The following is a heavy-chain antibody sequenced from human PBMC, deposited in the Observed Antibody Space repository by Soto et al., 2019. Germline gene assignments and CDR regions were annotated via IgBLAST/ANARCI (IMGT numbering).Heavy chain of an antibody. CDR2: INAGNGNT. J-gene: IGHJ4*02. CDR1: GYTFTSYV. CDR3: ARNFSVDYFNY. V-gene: IGHV1-3*01. Sequence: ASVKVSCKASGYTFTSYVMHWVRQAPGQRLEWMGWINAGNGNTKYSPKFQGRVTITRDTSASTAYTELSSLISEDTAVYYCARNFSVDYFNYWAQGDLVTVS.